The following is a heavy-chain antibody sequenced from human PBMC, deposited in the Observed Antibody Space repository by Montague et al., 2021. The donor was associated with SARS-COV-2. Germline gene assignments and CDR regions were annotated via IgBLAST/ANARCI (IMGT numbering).Heavy chain of an antibody. Sequence: SLRLSCAASGFTFGDYGMSWVRQAPGKGLEWVSGINWNGGSTGYADSVKGRFTISRDNAKNSLYLQMNSLRAEDTALYYCARELTPYYGMDVWGQGTTVTVSS. CDR2: INWNGGST. CDR3: ARELTPYYGMDV. CDR1: GFTFGDYG. J-gene: IGHJ6*02. V-gene: IGHV3-20*04.